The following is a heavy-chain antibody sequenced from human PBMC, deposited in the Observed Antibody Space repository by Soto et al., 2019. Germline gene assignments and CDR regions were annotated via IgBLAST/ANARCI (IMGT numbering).Heavy chain of an antibody. D-gene: IGHD2-21*01. J-gene: IGHJ4*02. Sequence: KPSETLSLTCTVSGGSIHSYWWSWIRQPAGKGLEWIGRVYSSGTTDYNPSLNSRATMSVETSKNQFSLKLSSVTAADTAVYYCARDIASYAYGEGYWGQG. CDR1: GGSIHSYW. CDR3: ARDIASYAYGEGY. CDR2: VYSSGTT. V-gene: IGHV4-4*07.